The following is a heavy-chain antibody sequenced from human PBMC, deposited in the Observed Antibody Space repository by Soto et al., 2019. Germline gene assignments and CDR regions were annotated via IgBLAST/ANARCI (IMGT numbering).Heavy chain of an antibody. CDR2: ISYSGST. D-gene: IGHD3-3*01. Sequence: SETLSLTCTVSGDSLSNYYWSWIRQPPGKGLEWIGYISYSGSTNYNPSLRSLVSISVDRSKNQFSLRLGSVTAADTAVYHCARTFWSGLRLDYYYMDVWGKGTTVTVSS. V-gene: IGHV4-59*08. CDR3: ARTFWSGLRLDYYYMDV. CDR1: GDSLSNYY. J-gene: IGHJ6*03.